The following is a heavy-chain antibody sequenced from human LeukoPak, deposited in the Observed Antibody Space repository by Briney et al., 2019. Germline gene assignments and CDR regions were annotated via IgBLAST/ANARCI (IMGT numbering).Heavy chain of an antibody. D-gene: IGHD1-1*01. CDR1: GFTFSSYG. V-gene: IGHV1-2*02. Sequence: GGSLRLSCAASGFTFSSYGMHWVRQAPGQGLEWMGWINPNSGGTKYAQKFQGRVTRTRDTSISTAYMELIRLRSDDTAVYYCARLIGTTGYWGQGTLVTVSS. CDR2: INPNSGGT. CDR3: ARLIGTTGY. J-gene: IGHJ4*02.